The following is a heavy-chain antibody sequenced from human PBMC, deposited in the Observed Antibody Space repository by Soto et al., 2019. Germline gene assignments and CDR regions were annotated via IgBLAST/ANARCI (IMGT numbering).Heavy chain of an antibody. V-gene: IGHV4-59*01. Sequence: SETLSLTCTVSGGSISSYYWSWIRQPPGKGLEWIGYIYYSGSTNYNPSLKSRVTISVDTSQNQFYLKLSSVTAADTAVYYCARVVYHGGPRSRWYFDYWGQGTLVTVSS. D-gene: IGHD6-13*01. CDR1: GGSISSYY. J-gene: IGHJ4*02. CDR2: IYYSGST. CDR3: ARVVYHGGPRSRWYFDY.